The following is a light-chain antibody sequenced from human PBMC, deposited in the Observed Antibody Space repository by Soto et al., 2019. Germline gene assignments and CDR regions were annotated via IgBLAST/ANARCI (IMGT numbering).Light chain of an antibody. V-gene: IGKV3-15*01. CDR3: QQYNNWPPKYT. J-gene: IGKJ2*01. Sequence: EIVMTQSPATLSVSPGERATLSCRASQSVSSNLAWYQQKPGQAPRLLIYGASTRATGIPARFSGSRSGTEFTITISSLQSEDFAVYYCQQYNNWPPKYTFGKGTKLEIK. CDR2: GAS. CDR1: QSVSSN.